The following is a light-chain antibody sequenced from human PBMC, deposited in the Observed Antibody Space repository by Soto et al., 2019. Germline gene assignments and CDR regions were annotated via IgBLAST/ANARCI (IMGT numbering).Light chain of an antibody. Sequence: QSVLTQPASVSGSPGQSITISCTGTSSDIGSYNYVSWYQQHPGKAPKLMIYDVTNRPSGVSNRFSGSKSGNTASLTISGLHAEDEADYYCTSYTSSYTYVFGTGTKVTVL. CDR3: TSYTSSYTYV. CDR2: DVT. CDR1: SSDIGSYNY. J-gene: IGLJ1*01. V-gene: IGLV2-14*03.